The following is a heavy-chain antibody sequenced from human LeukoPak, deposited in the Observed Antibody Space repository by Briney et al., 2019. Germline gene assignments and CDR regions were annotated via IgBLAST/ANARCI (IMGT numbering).Heavy chain of an antibody. CDR1: GFTFSGYA. D-gene: IGHD3-10*01. V-gene: IGHV3-23*01. CDR3: ARWNYVSGGWALDC. Sequence: GGSLRLSCEASGFTFSGYAMSWVRQAPGKGLEWVSSINAFGARTYYADSVKGRFTISRDNAKNSLYLQMTSLRVEDTAIYYCARWNYVSGGWALDCWGQGTLVTVSS. CDR2: INAFGART. J-gene: IGHJ4*02.